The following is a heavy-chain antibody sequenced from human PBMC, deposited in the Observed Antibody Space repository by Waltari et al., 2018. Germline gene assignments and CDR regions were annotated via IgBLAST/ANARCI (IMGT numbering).Heavy chain of an antibody. V-gene: IGHV4-61*01. CDR3: AILERSSGWYSRVSTNDYFDY. J-gene: IGHJ4*02. D-gene: IGHD6-19*01. Sequence: QVQLQESGPGLVKPSQTLSLTCTVSGGSVSSGSYYWSWMRQPPGKGLEWVGYLYYSGGTDCMPALKVPVTTSVATSMNRFCPTLSYVTEADTDVYYCAILERSSGWYSRVSTNDYFDYRGQGTLGTVAS. CDR2: LYYSGGT. CDR1: GGSVSSGSYY.